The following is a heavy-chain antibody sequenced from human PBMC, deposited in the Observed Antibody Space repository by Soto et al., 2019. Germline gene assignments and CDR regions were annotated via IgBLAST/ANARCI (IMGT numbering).Heavy chain of an antibody. V-gene: IGHV1-3*04. CDR3: SKHQNWNLGQYHYYGMDV. CDR2: INNANGNT. CDR1: GYTLTDYD. J-gene: IGHJ6*02. Sequence: VHLVQSGAEVKKPGASVKVSCKASGYTLTDYDMHWVRQAPGQSLEWVGWINNANGNTEYSKKFQDRVTITRDTSATTVYIELTSLRSEDTAVYYCSKHQNWNLGQYHYYGMDVWGQGTTVIVSS. D-gene: IGHD1-1*01.